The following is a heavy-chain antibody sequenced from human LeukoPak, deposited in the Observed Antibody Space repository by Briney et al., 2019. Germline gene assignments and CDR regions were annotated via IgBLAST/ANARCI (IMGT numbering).Heavy chain of an antibody. CDR3: TRVEETATTAAIIRKYSYYYYYMDV. D-gene: IGHD4-11*01. CDR2: ISSSGIYI. J-gene: IGHJ6*03. CDR1: GFTLSGYS. Sequence: GGSLRLSCAASGFTLSGYSMNWVRQAPGKGLEWVSSISSSGIYIYYADSVKGRFTISRDNAKNSLYLQMNSLRAEDAAVYYCTRVEETATTAAIIRKYSYYYYYMDVWGKGNTVTVSS. V-gene: IGHV3-21*06.